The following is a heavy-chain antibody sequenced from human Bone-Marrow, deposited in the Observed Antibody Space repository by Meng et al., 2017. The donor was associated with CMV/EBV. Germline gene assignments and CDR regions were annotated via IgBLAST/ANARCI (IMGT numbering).Heavy chain of an antibody. CDR2: IYYSGST. D-gene: IGHD3-3*01. CDR1: GGSVSSGSYY. CDR3: ARVDYDFWSGYWRLDP. J-gene: IGHJ5*02. V-gene: IGHV4-61*01. Sequence: SETLSLTCTVSGGSVSSGSYYWSWIRQPPGKGLEWIGYIYYSGSTNYNPSLKSRVTISVDTSKNQFSLKLSSVTAADTAVYYCARVDYDFWSGYWRLDPWGQGTPVTVYS.